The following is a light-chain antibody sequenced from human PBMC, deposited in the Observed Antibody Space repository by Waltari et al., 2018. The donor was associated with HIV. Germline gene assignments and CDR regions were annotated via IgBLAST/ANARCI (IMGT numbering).Light chain of an antibody. V-gene: IGLV1-47*01. CDR1: NSNIRTEY. CDR3: AAWDDSLGGVI. CDR2: RDN. J-gene: IGLJ2*01. Sequence: QSVLTQPPSASGTPGQRVTISCSGRNSNIRTEYVYWYHQLPAAAPRLLIYRDNQRPSGVPDRFSGSKSGTSASLAISGLRSEDESDYYCAAWDDSLGGVIFGGGTKLTVL.